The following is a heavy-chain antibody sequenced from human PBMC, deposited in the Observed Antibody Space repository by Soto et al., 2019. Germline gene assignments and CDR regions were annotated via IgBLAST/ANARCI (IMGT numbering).Heavy chain of an antibody. CDR1: GFTFSSYS. V-gene: IGHV3-48*01. CDR3: AREFYGDYGNWFDP. D-gene: IGHD4-17*01. J-gene: IGHJ5*02. CDR2: ISSSSSTI. Sequence: EVQLVESGGGLVQPGGSLRLSCAASGFTFSSYSMNWVRQAPGKGLEWVSYISSSSSTIYYADSVKGRFTISRDNAKNSLYLQMNSLRAEDTAVYYGAREFYGDYGNWFDPWGQGTLVTVSS.